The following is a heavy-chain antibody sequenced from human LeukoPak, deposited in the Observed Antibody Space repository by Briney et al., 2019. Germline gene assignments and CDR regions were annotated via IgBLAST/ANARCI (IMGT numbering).Heavy chain of an antibody. CDR1: GFTFSGYG. J-gene: IGHJ5*02. CDR3: AKGVDYGDYYNWFDP. CDR2: IASAGNNI. Sequence: AGGSLRLSCAASGFTFSGYGMHWVRQAPGQGQEWVAVIASAGNNIYYADSVKGRFTISRDNSKNTLYLQMNSLRAEDTAVYYCAKGVDYGDYYNWFDPWGQGTLVTVSS. D-gene: IGHD4-17*01. V-gene: IGHV3-30*18.